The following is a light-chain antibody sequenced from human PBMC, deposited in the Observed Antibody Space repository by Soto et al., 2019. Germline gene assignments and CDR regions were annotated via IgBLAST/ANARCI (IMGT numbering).Light chain of an antibody. V-gene: IGLV2-18*02. J-gene: IGLJ1*01. CDR3: SSYTTSSTYV. CDR1: SSDVGSYNR. Sequence: QSVLTQPPSVSGSPGQSVAISCTGTSSDVGSYNRVSWYQQPPGTAPKLMIFDVSNRPSGVPDRFSGSKSGNTASLTISGLQAEDEAYYYCSSYTTSSTYVFGTGTKATV. CDR2: DVS.